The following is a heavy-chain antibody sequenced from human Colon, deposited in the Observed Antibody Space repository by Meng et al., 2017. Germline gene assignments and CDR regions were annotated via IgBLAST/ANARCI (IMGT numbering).Heavy chain of an antibody. D-gene: IGHD4-17*01. CDR1: GGTFSSYT. J-gene: IGHJ4*02. CDR3: ARVATYYGDYDY. V-gene: IGHV1-69*02. CDR2: IIPILGIA. Sequence: SVKVSCNASGGTFSSYTISWVRQAPGQGLEWMGRIIPILGIANYAQKFQGRVTITADKSTSTAYMELSSLRSEDTAVYYCARVATYYGDYDYWGQGTLVTVSS.